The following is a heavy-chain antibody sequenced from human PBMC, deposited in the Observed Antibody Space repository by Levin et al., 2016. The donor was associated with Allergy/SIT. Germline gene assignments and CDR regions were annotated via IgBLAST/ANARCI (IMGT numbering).Heavy chain of an antibody. CDR2: IKDITNGYAT. Sequence: GGSLRLSCAASGFTFSDSAMHWVRQASGKGLEWVGRIKDITNGYATAYAASVKGRFTISRDDSKNTAYLQMNGLKTEDTAVYYCTRLQSYCGGGRCYFDYWGQGTLVTVSS. J-gene: IGHJ4*02. CDR1: GFTFSDSA. CDR3: TRLQSYCGGGRCYFDY. D-gene: IGHD2-15*01. V-gene: IGHV3-73*01.